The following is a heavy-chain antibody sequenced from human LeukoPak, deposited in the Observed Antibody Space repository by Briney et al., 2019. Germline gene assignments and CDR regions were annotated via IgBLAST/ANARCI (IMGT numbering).Heavy chain of an antibody. CDR1: GFTFSSYG. CDR3: ARDRQPLRFSGDAFDI. D-gene: IGHD2-21*02. Sequence: GGSLRLSCAASGFTFSSYGMHWVRQAPGKGLEWAAVIWYDGSNKYYADSVKGRFTISRDNSKNTLYLQMNSLRAEDTAVYYCARDRQPLRFSGDAFDIWGQGTMVTVSS. CDR2: IWYDGSNK. V-gene: IGHV3-33*01. J-gene: IGHJ3*02.